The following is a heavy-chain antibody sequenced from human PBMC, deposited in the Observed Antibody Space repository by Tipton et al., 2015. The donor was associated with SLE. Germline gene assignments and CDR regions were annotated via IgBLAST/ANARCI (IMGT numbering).Heavy chain of an antibody. Sequence: GLVKPSETLSLTCTVSGGSISSYYWTWIRQPPGKGLEWIGYISHNGVTNYNPSLKSRVTISLDTSKNHFSLNLSSMTAADTAVYFCAREGWELTGDLYYSYYMDIWGKGTTVTVSS. CDR1: GGSISSYY. V-gene: IGHV4-59*01. CDR2: ISHNGVT. J-gene: IGHJ6*03. D-gene: IGHD1-26*01. CDR3: AREGWELTGDLYYSYYMDI.